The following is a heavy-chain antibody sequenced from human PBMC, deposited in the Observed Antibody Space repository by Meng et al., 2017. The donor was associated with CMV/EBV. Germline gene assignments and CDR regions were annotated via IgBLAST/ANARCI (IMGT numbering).Heavy chain of an antibody. J-gene: IGHJ4*02. CDR2: IYYSGST. V-gene: IGHV4-39*07. Sequence: GSLRLSCTVSGGSISSSSYYWGWIRQPPGKGLEWIGSIYYSGSTYYNPSLKSRVTISVDTSKNQFSLKLSSVTAADTAVYYCARDAIAARLSGGYFDYWGQGTLVTVSS. D-gene: IGHD6-6*01. CDR3: ARDAIAARLSGGYFDY. CDR1: GGSISSSSYY.